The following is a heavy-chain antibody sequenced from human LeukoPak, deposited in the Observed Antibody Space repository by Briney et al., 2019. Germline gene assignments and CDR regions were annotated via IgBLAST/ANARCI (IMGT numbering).Heavy chain of an antibody. Sequence: ASETLSLTCAVYGGSFSGYYWSWIRQPPGKGLEWIGEINHSGSTNYNPSLKSRVTISVDTSKNQFSLKLSSVTAADTAVYYCARKGDSSGYFDYWGQGTLVTVSS. CDR3: ARKGDSSGYFDY. CDR2: INHSGST. D-gene: IGHD3-22*01. CDR1: GGSFSGYY. J-gene: IGHJ4*02. V-gene: IGHV4-34*01.